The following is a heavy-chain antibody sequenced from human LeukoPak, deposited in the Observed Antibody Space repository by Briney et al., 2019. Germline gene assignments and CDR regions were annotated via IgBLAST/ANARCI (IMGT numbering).Heavy chain of an antibody. V-gene: IGHV4-4*02. D-gene: IGHD2-15*01. CDR3: ARGKGSGGSLVYFDY. CDR1: GGSISSSNW. CDR2: TYHSGST. J-gene: IGHJ4*02. Sequence: SGTLSLTCAVSGGSISSSNWWSWVRPPPGKGLEWIGETYHSGSTNYNPSLKSRVTISIDKSKNPLSLKLSSVAAADRAVYYCARGKGSGGSLVYFDYWGQGTLVTVSS.